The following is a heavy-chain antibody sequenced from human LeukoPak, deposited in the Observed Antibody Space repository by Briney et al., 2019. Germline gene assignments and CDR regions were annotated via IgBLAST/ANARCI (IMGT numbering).Heavy chain of an antibody. Sequence: SQTLSLTCTVSGGSISSGDYYWSWIRQPPGKGLEWIVYIYYSGSTNYNPSLKSRVTISVDTSKNQFSLKLSSVTAADTAVYYCAGSRDGYNYGGFDYWGQGTLVTVSS. J-gene: IGHJ4*02. CDR1: GGSISSGDYY. CDR3: AGSRDGYNYGGFDY. V-gene: IGHV4-61*08. CDR2: IYYSGST. D-gene: IGHD5-24*01.